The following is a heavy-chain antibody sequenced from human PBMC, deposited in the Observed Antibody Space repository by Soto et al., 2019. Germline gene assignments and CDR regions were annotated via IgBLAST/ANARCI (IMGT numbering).Heavy chain of an antibody. CDR2: FDPDEAET. V-gene: IGHV1-24*01. J-gene: IGHJ5*02. CDR1: GYTLNEVA. Sequence: QVQLVQSGAEVKKPGASVKVSCKVSGYTLNEVAMHWVRQAPGKGLEWLGGFDPDEAETIYAQHFQGRVTMTEDTSTDTGDMELSSLRSEDTALYFCTTYHGDYNFDHWGQGTLVTVSS. CDR3: TTYHGDYNFDH. D-gene: IGHD4-17*01.